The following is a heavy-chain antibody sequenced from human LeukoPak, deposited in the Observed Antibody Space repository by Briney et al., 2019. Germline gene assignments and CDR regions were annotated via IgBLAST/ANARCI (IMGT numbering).Heavy chain of an antibody. CDR1: GFTFSDSY. CDR3: ARGGGLDV. D-gene: IGHD3-16*01. J-gene: IGHJ6*02. V-gene: IGHV3-11*01. Sequence: GGSLRLSCAASGFTFSDSYMSWIRQAPGKGLEWVSYINKGGSTTEYADSVKGRFTISRDNAKNSLYLQMSNLRAEDTAVYFCARGGGLDVWGQGATVTVSS. CDR2: INKGGSTT.